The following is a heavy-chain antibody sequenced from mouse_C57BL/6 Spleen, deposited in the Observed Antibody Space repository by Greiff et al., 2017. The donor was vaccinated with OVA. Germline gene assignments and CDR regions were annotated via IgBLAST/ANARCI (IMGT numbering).Heavy chain of an antibody. CDR1: GYAFSSSW. CDR2: IYPGDGDT. V-gene: IGHV1-82*01. D-gene: IGHD1-1*01. Sequence: QVQLQQSGPELVKPGASVKISCKASGYAFSSSWMYWVKQRPGKGLEWIGRIYPGDGDTNYNGKFKGQATLTADKSASTAYMQLSSLTSEDSAVYFCAHYDSSSYYFDYWGQGTTLTVSS. J-gene: IGHJ2*01. CDR3: AHYDSSSYYFDY.